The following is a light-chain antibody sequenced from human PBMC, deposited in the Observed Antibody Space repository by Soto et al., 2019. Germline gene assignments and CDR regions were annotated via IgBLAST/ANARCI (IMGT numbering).Light chain of an antibody. CDR2: GAS. Sequence: EIVLTQSPATLSLSPVERATLSCRASQSISSSLAWYQQKPGQAPRLLIYGASSRATGIPDRFSGSGSGTDFTLTISRLEPEDFAVYYCQQYGSSRTWTFGQGTKVDIK. CDR1: QSISSS. J-gene: IGKJ1*01. CDR3: QQYGSSRTWT. V-gene: IGKV3-20*01.